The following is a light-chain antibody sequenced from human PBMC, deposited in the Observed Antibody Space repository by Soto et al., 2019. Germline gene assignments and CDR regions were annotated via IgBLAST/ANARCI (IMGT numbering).Light chain of an antibody. CDR1: QSVNSY. Sequence: EIVLTQSPATLSLSPGERATLSCRASQSVNSYLAWYQQKPGQAPRLLIYDASNRATGIPARFSGSGSGTDFTLTISSLEVEDFAVYYCQQRSNWPPTVTFGGGTKVEIK. J-gene: IGKJ4*01. CDR3: QQRSNWPPTVT. CDR2: DAS. V-gene: IGKV3-11*01.